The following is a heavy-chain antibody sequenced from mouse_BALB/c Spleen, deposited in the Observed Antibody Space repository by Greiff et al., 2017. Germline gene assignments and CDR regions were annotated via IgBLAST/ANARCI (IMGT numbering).Heavy chain of an antibody. CDR3: TRGNYGSRGGNYYAMDY. CDR2: IYPGNSDT. V-gene: IGHV1-5*01. D-gene: IGHD1-1*01. J-gene: IGHJ4*01. Sequence: VQLQQSGTVLARPGASVKMSCKASGYTFTSYWMHWVKQRPGQGLEWIGAIYPGNSDTSYNQKFKGKAKLTAVTSTSTAYMELSSLTNEDSAVYYCTRGNYGSRGGNYYAMDYWGQGTSVTVSS. CDR1: GYTFTSYW.